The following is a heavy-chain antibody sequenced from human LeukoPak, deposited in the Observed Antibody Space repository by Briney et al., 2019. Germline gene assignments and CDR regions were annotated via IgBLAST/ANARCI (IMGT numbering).Heavy chain of an antibody. J-gene: IGHJ4*02. D-gene: IGHD6-13*01. CDR3: ARDPSSPYSSSWYINRYYFDY. CDR1: GFTFSSYS. Sequence: GGSLRLSCAASGFTFSSYSMSWVRQAPGKGLEWVSSISSSSSYIYYADSVKGRFTISRDNAKNSLYLQMNSLRAEDTAVYYCARDPSSPYSSSWYINRYYFDYWGQGTLVTVSS. CDR2: ISSSSSYI. V-gene: IGHV3-21*01.